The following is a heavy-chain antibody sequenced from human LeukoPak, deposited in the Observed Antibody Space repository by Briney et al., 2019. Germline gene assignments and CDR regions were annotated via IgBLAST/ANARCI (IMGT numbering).Heavy chain of an antibody. CDR1: GFTFSSYA. V-gene: IGHV3-23*01. CDR3: ARVGYDFWMAEDY. CDR2: ISGSGGST. Sequence: PGGSLRLSCAASGFTFSSYAMSWVRQAPGKGLEWVSAISGSGGSTYYADSVKGRFTISRDNSKNTLYLQMNSLRAEDTAVYYCARVGYDFWMAEDYWGQGTLVTVSS. J-gene: IGHJ4*02. D-gene: IGHD3-3*01.